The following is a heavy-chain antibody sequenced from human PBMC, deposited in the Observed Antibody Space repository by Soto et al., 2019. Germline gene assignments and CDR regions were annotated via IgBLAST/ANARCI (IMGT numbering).Heavy chain of an antibody. CDR3: ARDGATGGGYYDGSGSYSDAFDI. D-gene: IGHD3-10*01. Sequence: QVQLVQSGAEVKKPGSSVKVSCKASGGTFSSYAISWVRQAPGQGLEWMGGIIPIFGTANYAQKFQGRVTITADESTSTAYMELSSLRSEDTAVYYCARDGATGGGYYDGSGSYSDAFDIWGQGTMVTVSS. CDR2: IIPIFGTA. J-gene: IGHJ3*02. CDR1: GGTFSSYA. V-gene: IGHV1-69*01.